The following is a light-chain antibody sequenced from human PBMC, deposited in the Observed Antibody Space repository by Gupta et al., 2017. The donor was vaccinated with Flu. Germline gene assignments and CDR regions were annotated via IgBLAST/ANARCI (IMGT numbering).Light chain of an antibody. J-gene: IGKJ1*01. CDR2: LGS. CDR3: MQALQTPWT. Sequence: DIVMTQSPLSLPVTTGEPASISCRSSQSLLHSNGYNYLDWYLQKPGQSPQLLIYLGSSRASGVPDRFSGSGSGTDFTLKISRVEAEDVGVYYCMQALQTPWTFGQGIKVEIK. CDR1: QSLLHSNGYNY. V-gene: IGKV2-28*01.